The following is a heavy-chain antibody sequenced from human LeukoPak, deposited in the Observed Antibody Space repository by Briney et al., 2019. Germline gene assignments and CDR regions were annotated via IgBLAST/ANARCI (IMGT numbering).Heavy chain of an antibody. D-gene: IGHD2-2*01. CDR2: INPNSGAT. CDR1: GYTFTGYY. Sequence: ASVKVSCKASGYTFTGYYMNWVRQAPGQGLEWMGWINPNSGATNYAQKFQGWVTMTRDTPISTAYMELSSLRSDDTAVYYCARGTSGYCNSTSCQAAFDIWGQGTMVTVSS. CDR3: ARGTSGYCNSTSCQAAFDI. J-gene: IGHJ3*02. V-gene: IGHV1-2*04.